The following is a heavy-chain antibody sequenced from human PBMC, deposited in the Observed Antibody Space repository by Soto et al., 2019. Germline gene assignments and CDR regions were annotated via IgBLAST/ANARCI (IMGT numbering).Heavy chain of an antibody. V-gene: IGHV3-73*01. D-gene: IGHD6-13*01. Sequence: EVQLVESGGGLVQPGGPLKLSCAASGFTFSGSAMHWVRQASGKGLEWVGRIRSKANSYATAYAASVKGRFTISRDDSKNTAYLQMNSLKTEDTAVYYCTRMGYSTDWGQGTLVTVSS. CDR1: GFTFSGSA. CDR3: TRMGYSTD. CDR2: IRSKANSYAT. J-gene: IGHJ4*02.